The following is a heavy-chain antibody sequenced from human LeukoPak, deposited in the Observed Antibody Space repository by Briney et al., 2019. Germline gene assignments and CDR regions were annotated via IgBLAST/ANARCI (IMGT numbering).Heavy chain of an antibody. CDR3: AIWGYCSGGSCYVSAYYYGMDV. Sequence: GGSLRLSCAASGFTFSTYAMSWVRQAPGKGLEWVSAINGSGGSTYYADSVKGRFTISRDNSKNTLYLQMNSLGVEDTAVYYCAIWGYCSGGSCYVSAYYYGMDVWGQGTTVTVSS. CDR1: GFTFSTYA. V-gene: IGHV3-23*01. J-gene: IGHJ6*02. CDR2: INGSGGST. D-gene: IGHD2-15*01.